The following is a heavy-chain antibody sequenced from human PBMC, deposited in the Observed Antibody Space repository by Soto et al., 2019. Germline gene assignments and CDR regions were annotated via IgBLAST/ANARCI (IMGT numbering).Heavy chain of an antibody. CDR2: IYSGGST. J-gene: IGHJ4*02. CDR1: GFTVSSNY. V-gene: IGHV3-66*01. CDR3: ARDQERYYYDSSGSNFDY. D-gene: IGHD3-22*01. Sequence: GSLRLSCAASGFTVSSNYMSWVRQAPGKGLEWVSVIYSGGSTYYADSVKGRFTISRDNSKNTLYLQMNSLRAEDTAVYYCARDQERYYYDSSGSNFDYWGQGTLVTVSS.